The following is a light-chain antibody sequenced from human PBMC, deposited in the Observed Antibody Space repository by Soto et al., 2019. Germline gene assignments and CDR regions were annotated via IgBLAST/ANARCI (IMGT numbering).Light chain of an antibody. J-gene: IGLJ3*02. CDR3: SSYTGSDTLVV. V-gene: IGLV2-14*01. Sequence: QSALTQPAAESGTPGQSITISCTGTSRDVGGSKYVSWYQHHPGKAPKLITYEVSNRPSGLSNRFSGSKSGNTASLTISGLQAEEEADYYCSSYTGSDTLVVFGGGTKVTVL. CDR1: SRDVGGSKY. CDR2: EVS.